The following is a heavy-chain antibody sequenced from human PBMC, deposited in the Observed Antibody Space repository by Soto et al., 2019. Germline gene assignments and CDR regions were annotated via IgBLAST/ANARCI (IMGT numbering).Heavy chain of an antibody. J-gene: IGHJ4*02. Sequence: GESLKISCKGSGYSFTSYWIGWVRQMPGKGLQWMGIIYPGDSDTRYSPSFQGQVTISADKSISTGYLQWSSLKASDTAMYYCASRRGTEAAAGNMADYWGQGSLVTVSS. V-gene: IGHV5-51*01. CDR3: ASRRGTEAAAGNMADY. CDR1: GYSFTSYW. D-gene: IGHD6-13*01. CDR2: IYPGDSDT.